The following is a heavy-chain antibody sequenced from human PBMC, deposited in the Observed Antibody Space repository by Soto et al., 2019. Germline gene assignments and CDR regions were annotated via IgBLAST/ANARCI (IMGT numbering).Heavy chain of an antibody. J-gene: IGHJ4*02. CDR1: GGTFSSYT. V-gene: IGHV1-69*08. Sequence: QVQLVQSAAEVKKPGSSVKVSCKAYGGTFSSYTISWVRQAPGQGLEWMGRIIPILGIANYAQKFQGRVTITADKSTSTAYMELSSLRSEDTDVYYCARDLSERCSSGWCCAWDYWGQGTLVTVSS. D-gene: IGHD6-19*01. CDR3: ARDLSERCSSGWCCAWDY. CDR2: IIPILGIA.